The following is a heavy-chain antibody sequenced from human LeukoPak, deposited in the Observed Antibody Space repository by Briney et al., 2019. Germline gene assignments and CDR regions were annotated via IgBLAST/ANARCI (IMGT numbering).Heavy chain of an antibody. CDR3: ARGLGSLFDI. Sequence: GGSLRLSCAASGFTFNIYWMTWVRQAPGKGLEWVANIREDGTEKYYIDSVKGRFTISRDNAKNSLYLQMNSLRAEDTAVYYCARGLGSLFDIWGQGTMVTVSS. CDR2: IREDGTEK. J-gene: IGHJ3*02. V-gene: IGHV3-7*01. CDR1: GFTFNIYW. D-gene: IGHD3-10*01.